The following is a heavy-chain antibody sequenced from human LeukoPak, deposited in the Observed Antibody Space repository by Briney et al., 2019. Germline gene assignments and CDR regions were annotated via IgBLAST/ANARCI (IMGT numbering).Heavy chain of an antibody. D-gene: IGHD2-2*01. Sequence: ASVKVSCKASGYTFTSYDINWVRQATGQGLEWMGWMNPNSGNTGYAQKFQGRVTMTRNTSISTAYMELSSLRSEDTAVYYCARDEDIVVVPALMALDPWGQGTLVTVSS. J-gene: IGHJ5*02. V-gene: IGHV1-8*01. CDR2: MNPNSGNT. CDR3: ARDEDIVVVPALMALDP. CDR1: GYTFTSYD.